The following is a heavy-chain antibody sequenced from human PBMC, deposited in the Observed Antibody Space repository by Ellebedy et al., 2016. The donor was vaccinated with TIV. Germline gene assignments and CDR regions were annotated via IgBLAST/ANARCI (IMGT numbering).Heavy chain of an antibody. D-gene: IGHD2-15*01. J-gene: IGHJ5*02. Sequence: PGGSLRLSCEASGFTFSDYYMSWIRQAPGKGLEWVSYISESGKTTYYADSVKGRFTISRDNAKNSLYLQMNSLRAEDTAVYYCARAVLIATNWFDPWGQGTLVTVSS. CDR2: ISESGKTT. V-gene: IGHV3-11*04. CDR3: ARAVLIATNWFDP. CDR1: GFTFSDYY.